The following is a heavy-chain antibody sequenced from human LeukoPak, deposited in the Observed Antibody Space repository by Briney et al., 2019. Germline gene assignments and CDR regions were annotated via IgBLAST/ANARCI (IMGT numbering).Heavy chain of an antibody. CDR2: INAYNGNT. D-gene: IGHD5-12*01. V-gene: IGHV1-18*01. J-gene: IGHJ6*03. CDR1: GYTFTSYG. CDR3: ARDQYQSVGWLRSGPSHYYYYMDV. Sequence: GASVNVSCKASGYTFTSYGLSWVRQAPGQGLAWMGWINAYNGNTNYAQKLQGRVTMNTDTSTSTAYMELRSLRSDDTAVYYCARDQYQSVGWLRSGPSHYYYYMDVWGKGTTVTVSS.